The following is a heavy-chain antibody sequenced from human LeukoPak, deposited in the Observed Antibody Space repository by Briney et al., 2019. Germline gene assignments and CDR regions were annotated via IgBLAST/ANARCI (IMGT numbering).Heavy chain of an antibody. Sequence: SLRLSCAASGFTFDDYAMHWVRQAPGKGLEWVSGISWNSGSIGYADSVKGRFTISRDNAKNSLYLQMNSLRAEDTALYYCATLHFDYWGQGTLVTVSS. J-gene: IGHJ4*02. CDR3: ATLHFDY. CDR2: ISWNSGSI. CDR1: GFTFDDYA. V-gene: IGHV3-9*01.